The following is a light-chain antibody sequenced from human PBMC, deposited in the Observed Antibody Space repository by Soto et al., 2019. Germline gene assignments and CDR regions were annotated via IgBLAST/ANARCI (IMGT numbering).Light chain of an antibody. CDR1: QSLLHSDGYNS. Sequence: DIVMTQSPLSLPVTPGEPASISCRSSQSLLHSDGYNSFDWYLQKTGQSPQLLIYLGSNRASGVPDRFSGSGSGTDFTLKISRVEAEDVGVYYCMQALQTPRTFGQGTKVEIK. J-gene: IGKJ1*01. CDR2: LGS. V-gene: IGKV2-28*01. CDR3: MQALQTPRT.